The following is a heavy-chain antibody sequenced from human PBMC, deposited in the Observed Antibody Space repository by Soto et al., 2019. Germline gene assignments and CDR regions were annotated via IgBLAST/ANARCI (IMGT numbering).Heavy chain of an antibody. CDR3: AKGATWDIVVVPAANNWFDP. CDR1: GFTFSSYE. V-gene: IGHV3-48*03. J-gene: IGHJ5*02. D-gene: IGHD2-2*01. Sequence: PGGSLRLSCAASGFTFSSYEMNWVRQAPGKGLEWVSYISSSGSTIYYADSVKGRFTISRDNAKNSLYLQMNSLRAEDTAVYYCAKGATWDIVVVPAANNWFDPWGQGTLVTVSS. CDR2: ISSSGSTI.